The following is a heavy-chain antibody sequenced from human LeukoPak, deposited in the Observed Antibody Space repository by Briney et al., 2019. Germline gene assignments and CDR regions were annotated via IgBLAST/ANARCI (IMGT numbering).Heavy chain of an antibody. Sequence: GGSLRLSCAASGFPFSTYWITWVSQAPGKGLEWVANIKNDGSEKNYVDSVKGRFTISRDNSKNTLYLQMNSLRAEDTAVYFCARDTDDYEIPGAMDVWGQGTTVTVSS. CDR2: IKNDGSEK. J-gene: IGHJ6*02. D-gene: IGHD4-17*01. CDR3: ARDTDDYEIPGAMDV. V-gene: IGHV3-7*01. CDR1: GFPFSTYW.